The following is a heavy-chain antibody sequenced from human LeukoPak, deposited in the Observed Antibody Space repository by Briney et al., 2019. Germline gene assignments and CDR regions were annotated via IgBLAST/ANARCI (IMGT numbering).Heavy chain of an antibody. CDR1: GYTFTSYG. D-gene: IGHD5-12*01. J-gene: IGHJ6*02. V-gene: IGHV1-8*02. Sequence: ASVKVSCKASGYTFTSYGISWVRQAPGQGLEWMGWMNPNSGNTGYAQKFQGRVTMTRNTSISTAYMELSSLRSEDTAVYYCARGFSGYEYYYYGMDVWGQGTTVTVSS. CDR2: MNPNSGNT. CDR3: ARGFSGYEYYYYGMDV.